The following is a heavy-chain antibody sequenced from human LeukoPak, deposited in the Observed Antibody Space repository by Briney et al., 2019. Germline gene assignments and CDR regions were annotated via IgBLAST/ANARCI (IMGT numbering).Heavy chain of an antibody. D-gene: IGHD5-12*01. CDR1: GYSFTSYW. V-gene: IGHV5-51*01. Sequence: GESLKISCKGSGYSFTSYWIGWVRQMPGKGLEWMGIIYPGHSDTRYSPSFQGQVTISADKSISIAYLQWSSLKASDTAMYYCARHSDIVATTLDYWGQGTLVTVSS. CDR3: ARHSDIVATTLDY. CDR2: IYPGHSDT. J-gene: IGHJ4*02.